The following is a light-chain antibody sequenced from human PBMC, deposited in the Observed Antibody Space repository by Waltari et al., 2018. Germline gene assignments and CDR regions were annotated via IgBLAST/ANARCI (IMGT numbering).Light chain of an antibody. CDR1: QYITGNW. J-gene: IGKJ4*01. Sequence: CRASQYITGNWLAWYQQKPGQAPRLLIYAASTRAPGIPDRFSGSGSGTDFSLTISRLEPEDSAAYYCQQYDGSVVTFGGGTKVEIK. CDR2: AAS. CDR3: QQYDGSVVT. V-gene: IGKV3-20*01.